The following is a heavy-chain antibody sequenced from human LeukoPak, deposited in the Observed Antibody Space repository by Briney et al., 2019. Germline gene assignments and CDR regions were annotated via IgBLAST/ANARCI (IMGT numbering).Heavy chain of an antibody. CDR3: ARGGYCSSTSCYGLDY. D-gene: IGHD2-2*01. J-gene: IGHJ4*02. V-gene: IGHV1-69*04. CDR1: GGTFSSYA. Sequence: GSSVKVSCKASGGTFSSYAISWVRQAPGQGLEWMGRIIPILGIANYAQKFQGRVTITADKSTSTAYMELSSLRSEDTAVYYCARGGYCSSTSCYGLDYWGQGTLVTVSS. CDR2: IIPILGIA.